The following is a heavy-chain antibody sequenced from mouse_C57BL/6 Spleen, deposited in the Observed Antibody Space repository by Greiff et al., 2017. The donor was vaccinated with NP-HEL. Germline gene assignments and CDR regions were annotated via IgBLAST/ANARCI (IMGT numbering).Heavy chain of an antibody. J-gene: IGHJ4*01. Sequence: VQLQESGPELVKPGASVKISCKASGYAFSSSWMHWVKQRPGKGLEWIGRIYPGDGDTNYNGKFKGKAPLTADKSSRTAYMHHSSLTSEDSAVYFGASYEYDGYYARDYWGQGTSVTVSS. V-gene: IGHV1-82*01. CDR2: IYPGDGDT. D-gene: IGHD2-4*01. CDR1: GYAFSSSW. CDR3: ASYEYDGYYARDY.